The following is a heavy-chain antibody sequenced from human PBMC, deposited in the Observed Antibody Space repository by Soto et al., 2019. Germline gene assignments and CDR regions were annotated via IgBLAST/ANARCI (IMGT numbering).Heavy chain of an antibody. J-gene: IGHJ4*02. V-gene: IGHV1-69*02. CDR2: FIPILDMA. CDR3: AITYCRDNSCPRDFDF. Sequence: QVQVVQSGAEVKKPESSVKVSCKPSGGTFNTYTVNWVRLAPGHGLEWMGRFIPILDMANYAQKVQDRVTITADRSTLTAYMELNSLTSDDTAVYYCAITYCRDNSCPRDFDFWGPGTRVTVSS. D-gene: IGHD2-21*01. CDR1: GGTFNTYT.